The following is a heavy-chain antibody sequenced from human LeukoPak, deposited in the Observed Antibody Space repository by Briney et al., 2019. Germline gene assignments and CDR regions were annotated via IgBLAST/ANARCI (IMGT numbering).Heavy chain of an antibody. D-gene: IGHD3-9*01. CDR3: ARGARNVLRYFDWLLDY. Sequence: PSETLSLTCAVSGGSISSGGYSWSWIRQPPGKGLEWIGEINHSGSTNYNPSLKSRVTISVDTSKNQFSLKLSSVTAADTAVYYCARGARNVLRYFDWLLDYWGQGTLVTVSS. CDR2: INHSGST. V-gene: IGHV4-34*01. CDR1: GGSISSGGYS. J-gene: IGHJ4*02.